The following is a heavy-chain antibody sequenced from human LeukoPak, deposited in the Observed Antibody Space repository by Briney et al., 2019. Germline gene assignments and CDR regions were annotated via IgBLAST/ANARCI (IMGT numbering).Heavy chain of an antibody. CDR3: ARDGLCSGGSCELAGNWFDP. D-gene: IGHD2-15*01. CDR2: IIPILGIA. Sequence: ASVKVSCKASGGTFSSYAISWVRQAPGQGLEWMGRIIPILGIANYAQKFQGRVTITADKSTSTAYMELSSLRSEDTAVYYCARDGLCSGGSCELAGNWFDPWGQGTLVTVSS. CDR1: GGTFSSYA. J-gene: IGHJ5*02. V-gene: IGHV1-69*04.